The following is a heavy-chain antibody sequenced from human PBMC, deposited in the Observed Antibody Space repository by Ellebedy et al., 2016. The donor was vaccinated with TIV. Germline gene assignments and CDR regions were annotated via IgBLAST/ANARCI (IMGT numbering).Heavy chain of an antibody. CDR3: AKGGGAVTPFDP. V-gene: IGHV3-23*01. Sequence: GGSLRLXXVASGFTFSRYAMSWVRQAPGKGLEWVSSISYNGADTWYADSVRGRFTISRDNSKNTLYLQMNRLRVEDTAVYYCAKGGGAVTPFDPWGQGTLVTVSS. J-gene: IGHJ5*02. D-gene: IGHD3-16*01. CDR1: GFTFSRYA. CDR2: ISYNGADT.